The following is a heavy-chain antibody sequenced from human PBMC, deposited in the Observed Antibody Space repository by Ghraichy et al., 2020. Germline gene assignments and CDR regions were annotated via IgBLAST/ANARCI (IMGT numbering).Heavy chain of an antibody. CDR3: AKGKGTTATSSDY. J-gene: IGHJ4*02. CDR2: ISGSGGST. CDR1: GFTCSSYA. D-gene: IGHD4-17*01. V-gene: IGHV3-23*01. Sequence: GGSLRLSCAASGFTCSSYAMSWVRQAPGKGLEWVSGISGSGGSTNHADSVKGRFTISRDNSKNTLYLQMNSLRAEDTAVYYCAKGKGTTATSSDYWGQGTLVTVSS.